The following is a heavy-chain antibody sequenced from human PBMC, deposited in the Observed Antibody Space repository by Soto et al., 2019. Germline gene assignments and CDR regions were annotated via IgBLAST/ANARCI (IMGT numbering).Heavy chain of an antibody. D-gene: IGHD4-4*01. CDR2: IYYSGST. CDR1: GDSIRSTTDY. V-gene: IGHV4-39*07. J-gene: IGHJ4*02. Sequence: PXXTLSLSFIVSGDSIRSTTDYWGSIRQPPGKGLEWIGNIYYSGSTFYNPSLQSRVTISVDTSKNQFSLRLTSATAADTAVYYCARRVTRPERFDYWGQGALVTVSS. CDR3: ARRVTRPERFDY.